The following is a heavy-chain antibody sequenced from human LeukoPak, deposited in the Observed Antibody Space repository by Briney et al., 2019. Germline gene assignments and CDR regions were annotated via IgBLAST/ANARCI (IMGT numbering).Heavy chain of an antibody. CDR2: IYYSGTT. V-gene: IGHV4-59*11. CDR1: GGSISSHY. D-gene: IGHD4-17*01. Sequence: SETRSLTCTVSGGSISSHYWSWIRQPPGKGLEWIGYIYYSGTTNYNPSLKSRVTISVDTSKNQFSLQLSSVTAADTAVYYCARHEVGDYAFDYWGQGTLVTVSS. J-gene: IGHJ4*02. CDR3: ARHEVGDYAFDY.